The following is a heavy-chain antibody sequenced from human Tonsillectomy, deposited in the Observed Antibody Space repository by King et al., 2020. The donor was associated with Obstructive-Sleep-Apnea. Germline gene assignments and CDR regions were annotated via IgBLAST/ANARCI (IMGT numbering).Heavy chain of an antibody. CDR1: GFTVSSNY. J-gene: IGHJ4*02. V-gene: IGHV3-66*01. D-gene: IGHD6-19*01. CDR3: ASSHSSGWYSFDF. Sequence: QLVQSGGGLAQPGGSLRLSCAASGFTVSSNYMSWVRQAPGKGLEWVSIIYSGGSTYYADSVKGRFTISRDNSKNTLYLQMNSLRAEDTAVYYCASSHSSGWYSFDFWGQGTLVTVSS. CDR2: IYSGGST.